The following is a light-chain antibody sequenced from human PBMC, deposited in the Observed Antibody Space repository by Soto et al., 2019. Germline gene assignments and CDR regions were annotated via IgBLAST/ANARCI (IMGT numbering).Light chain of an antibody. CDR3: QHYYSTPFT. CDR1: QSVLYSSNNKNY. J-gene: IGKJ3*01. Sequence: DIVMTQSPDSLAVSLGERATINCKASQSVLYSSNNKNYLAWYQQKPGQPPKLLIYWASTREFGVPDRFSGSGSGTDFTLTSSSLQAEDVAVFYCQHYYSTPFTFGPGTKVEIK. V-gene: IGKV4-1*01. CDR2: WAS.